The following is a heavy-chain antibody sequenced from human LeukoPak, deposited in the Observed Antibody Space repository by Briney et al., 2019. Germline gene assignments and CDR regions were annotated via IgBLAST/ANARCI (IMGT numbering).Heavy chain of an antibody. D-gene: IGHD3-10*01. Sequence: ASVKVSCKASGYTFTGYYMHWVRQAPGQGLEWMGWINPNSGGTNYAQKFQGRVTMTRNTSISTAYMELSSLRSEDTAVYYCARTEGITMVRGVIITPPVDYWGQGTLVTVSS. CDR2: INPNSGGT. V-gene: IGHV1-2*02. CDR1: GYTFTGYY. CDR3: ARTEGITMVRGVIITPPVDY. J-gene: IGHJ4*02.